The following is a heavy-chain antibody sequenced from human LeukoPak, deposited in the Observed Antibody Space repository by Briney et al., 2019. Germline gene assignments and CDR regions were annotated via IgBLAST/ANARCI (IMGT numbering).Heavy chain of an antibody. CDR2: INPNSGGT. CDR3: ATLDPGYSIISAFDY. D-gene: IGHD5-24*01. V-gene: IGHV1-2*02. Sequence: ASVKVSCKASGYTFTGYYMHWVRQAPGQGLEWMGWINPNSGGTNYAQKSQGRVTMTRDTSISTAYMELSRLRSDDTAVYYCATLDPGYSIISAFDYWGQGTLVTVSS. CDR1: GYTFTGYY. J-gene: IGHJ4*02.